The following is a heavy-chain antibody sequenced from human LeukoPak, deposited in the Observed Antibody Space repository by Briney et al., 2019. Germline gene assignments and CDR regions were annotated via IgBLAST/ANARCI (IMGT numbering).Heavy chain of an antibody. CDR2: IYHSGST. D-gene: IGHD6-13*01. Sequence: SETLSLTCAVSGYSISSGYYWGWIRQPPGQGLEWIGSIYHSGSTYYNPSLKSRVTISVDTSKNQFSLKLSSVTAADTAVYYCARQRPAAGNNWFDPWGQGTLVTVSS. CDR3: ARQRPAAGNNWFDP. CDR1: GYSISSGYY. V-gene: IGHV4-38-2*01. J-gene: IGHJ5*02.